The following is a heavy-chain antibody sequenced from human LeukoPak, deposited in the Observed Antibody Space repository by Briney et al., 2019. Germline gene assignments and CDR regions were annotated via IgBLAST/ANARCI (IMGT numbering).Heavy chain of an antibody. CDR2: ISSSSSYI. J-gene: IGHJ4*02. D-gene: IGHD6-19*01. CDR3: ARVEQQWLVSYFDY. Sequence: GGSLRLFCAASGFTFSSYSMNWVRQAPGKGLEWVSSISSSSSYIYYADSVKGRFTISRDNAKNSLYLQMNSLRAEDTAVYYCARVEQQWLVSYFDYWGQGTLVTVSS. V-gene: IGHV3-21*01. CDR1: GFTFSSYS.